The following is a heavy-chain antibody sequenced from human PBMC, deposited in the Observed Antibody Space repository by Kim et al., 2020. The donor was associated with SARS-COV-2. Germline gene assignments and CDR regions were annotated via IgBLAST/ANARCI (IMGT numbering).Heavy chain of an antibody. CDR3: ARGSIVATIFNFYYYMDV. J-gene: IGHJ6*03. CDR2: MNPNSGNT. Sequence: ASVKVSCKASGYTFTSYDINWVRQATGQGLEWMGWMNPNSGNTGYAQKFQGRVTMTRNTSISTAYMELSSLRSEDTAEYYCARGSIVATIFNFYYYMDVWGKGTTVTVSS. CDR1: GYTFTSYD. D-gene: IGHD5-12*01. V-gene: IGHV1-8*01.